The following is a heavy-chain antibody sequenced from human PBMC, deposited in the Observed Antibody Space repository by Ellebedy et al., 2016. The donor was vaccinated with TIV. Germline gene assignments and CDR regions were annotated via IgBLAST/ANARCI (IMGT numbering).Heavy chain of an antibody. V-gene: IGHV3-21*01. Sequence: GESLKISXAASGFTFSSYSMNWVRQAPGKGLEWVSSISSSSSYIYYADSVKGRFTISRDNAKNSLYLQMNSLRAEDTAVYYCARASGYGSGSYYLDYWGQGTLVTVSS. J-gene: IGHJ4*02. D-gene: IGHD3-10*01. CDR3: ARASGYGSGSYYLDY. CDR2: ISSSSSYI. CDR1: GFTFSSYS.